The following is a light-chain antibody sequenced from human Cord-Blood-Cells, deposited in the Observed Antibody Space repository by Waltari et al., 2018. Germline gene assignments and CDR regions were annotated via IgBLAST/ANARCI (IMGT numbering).Light chain of an antibody. CDR3: GADHGSGSNFVYV. V-gene: IGLV9-49*01. CDR2: VGTGGIVG. J-gene: IGLJ1*01. Sequence: QPVLTQPPSASASLGASVTLPCTLSTGSINYKLDWYQPSPGNGPRFVMRVGTGGIVGSKGDGIPDRFSVLGSGLNRYLTIKNIQEEDESDYHCGADHGSGSNFVYVFGTGTKVTVL. CDR1: TGSINYK.